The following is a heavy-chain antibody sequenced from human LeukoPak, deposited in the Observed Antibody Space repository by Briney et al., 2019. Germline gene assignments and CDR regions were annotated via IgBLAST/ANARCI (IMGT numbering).Heavy chain of an antibody. D-gene: IGHD5-12*01. CDR2: MNPDSGNT. V-gene: IGHV1-8*01. CDR1: GYTFTSYD. J-gene: IGHJ4*02. Sequence: EASVKVSCKASGYTFTSYDINWVRQATGQGLEWMGWMNPDSGNTGYAQKFQGRVTMTRNTSISTAYMELSSLRSEDTAVYYCARGRGYGGILGYWGQGTLVTVSS. CDR3: ARGRGYGGILGY.